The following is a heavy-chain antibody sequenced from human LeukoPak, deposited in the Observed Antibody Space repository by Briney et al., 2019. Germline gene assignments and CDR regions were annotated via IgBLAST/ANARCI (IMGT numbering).Heavy chain of an antibody. D-gene: IGHD3-9*01. CDR3: ARADWFDNVDGAFDI. Sequence: GGSLRLSCAASGFTFSSYWMHWVRQAPGKGLVWVSRINSDGSSTSYADSVKGRFTISRDNAKNTLYLQMNSLRAEDTAVYYYARADWFDNVDGAFDIWGQGTMVTVSS. CDR1: GFTFSSYW. V-gene: IGHV3-74*01. CDR2: INSDGSST. J-gene: IGHJ3*02.